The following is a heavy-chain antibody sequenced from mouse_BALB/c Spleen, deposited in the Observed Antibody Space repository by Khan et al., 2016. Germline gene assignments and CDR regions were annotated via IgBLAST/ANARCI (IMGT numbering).Heavy chain of an antibody. CDR2: VNPNNGGT. D-gene: IGHD2-10*01. J-gene: IGHJ2*01. CDR1: GYSFTGYY. CDR3: ARTVLLPDCFDD. V-gene: IGHV1-26*01. Sequence: VQLQQSGPDLVKPGASVKISCKASGYSFTGYYIHWVKQSHGKSLEWIGRVNPNNGGTSYNQKFKDKAIVTVDKSSSTAYMELRSLTSEDSAVYYWARTVLLPDCFDDWGQGTTLTVSS.